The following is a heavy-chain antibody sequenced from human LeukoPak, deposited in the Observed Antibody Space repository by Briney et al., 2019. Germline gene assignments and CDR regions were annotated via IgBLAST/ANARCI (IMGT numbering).Heavy chain of an antibody. CDR2: IYYSGST. D-gene: IGHD6-13*01. V-gene: IGHV4-59*08. J-gene: IGHJ4*02. Sequence: SETLSLTCTVSGGSISSYYWSWIRQPPGKGLEWIGYIYYSGSTNYNPSLKSRVTISVDTSKNQFSLKLSSVTAADTAVYYCARHGSSWYEKDYFDYWGQGTLVTVST. CDR1: GGSISSYY. CDR3: ARHGSSWYEKDYFDY.